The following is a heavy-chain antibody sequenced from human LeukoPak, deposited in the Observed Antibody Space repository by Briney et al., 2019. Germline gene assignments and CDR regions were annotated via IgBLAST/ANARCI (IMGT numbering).Heavy chain of an antibody. J-gene: IGHJ4*02. D-gene: IGHD3-22*01. CDR3: ATDADYYDSSGYWYYFDY. CDR2: FDPEDGER. CDR1: GYTLTELS. Sequence: ASVKVSCKVSGYTLTELSMHWVRQAPGKGLEWMGGFDPEDGERSYAQKFQGRVTMTEDTSTDTAYMEVSSLRSEDTAVYYCATDADYYDSSGYWYYFDYWGQGTLVTVSS. V-gene: IGHV1-24*01.